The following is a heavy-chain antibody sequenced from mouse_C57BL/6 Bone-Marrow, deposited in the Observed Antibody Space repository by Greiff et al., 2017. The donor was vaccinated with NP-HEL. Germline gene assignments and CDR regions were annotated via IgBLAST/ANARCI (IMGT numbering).Heavy chain of an antibody. CDR1: GFTFSSYT. J-gene: IGHJ3*01. V-gene: IGHV5-9*01. Sequence: DVKLVESGGGLVKPGGSLKLSCAASGFTFSSYTMSWVRQTPEKRLEWVATISGGGGNTYYPDSVKGRFTISRDNAKNTLYLQMSGLRSEDTALYYCATTFAYWGQGTLVTVSA. CDR2: ISGGGGNT. CDR3: ATTFAY.